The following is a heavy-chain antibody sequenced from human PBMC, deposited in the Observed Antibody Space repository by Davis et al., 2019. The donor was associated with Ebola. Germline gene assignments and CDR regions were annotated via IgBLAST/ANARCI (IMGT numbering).Heavy chain of an antibody. Sequence: GESLKISCKGSGYSFTSYWIGWVRQMPGKGLEWMGIIYPGDSDTRYSPSFQGQVTISADKSISTAYLQWSSLKASDTAMYYCARHLSGGVTLYGMDVWGQGTTVTVSS. CDR2: IYPGDSDT. CDR3: ARHLSGGVTLYGMDV. V-gene: IGHV5-51*01. D-gene: IGHD3-16*01. CDR1: GYSFTSYW. J-gene: IGHJ6*02.